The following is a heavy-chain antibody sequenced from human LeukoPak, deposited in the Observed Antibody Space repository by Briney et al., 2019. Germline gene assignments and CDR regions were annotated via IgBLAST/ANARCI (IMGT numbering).Heavy chain of an antibody. CDR2: FDPEDGET. Sequence: ASVKVSCKVSGYTLTELSMHWVRQAPGKGLEWMGGFDPEDGETIYAQKFQGRVTMTEDTSTDTAYMELSSLRSEDTAVYYCATGRAEGGNFDYWGQGTLVTVSS. J-gene: IGHJ4*02. CDR3: ATGRAEGGNFDY. V-gene: IGHV1-24*01. CDR1: GYTLTELS. D-gene: IGHD3-16*01.